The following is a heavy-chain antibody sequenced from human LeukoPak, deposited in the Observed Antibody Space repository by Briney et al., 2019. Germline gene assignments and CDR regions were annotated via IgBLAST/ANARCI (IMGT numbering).Heavy chain of an antibody. Sequence: ASVKVSCKASGYTFTGYYMHWVRQAPGQGLEWMGWINPNSGGTNYAQKFQGRVTMTRDTSISTAYMELSRLRSDDTAVYYCAREFDYYDDSGYSEDLWGQGTLVTVSS. V-gene: IGHV1-2*02. J-gene: IGHJ5*02. D-gene: IGHD3-22*01. CDR2: INPNSGGT. CDR3: AREFDYYDDSGYSEDL. CDR1: GYTFTGYY.